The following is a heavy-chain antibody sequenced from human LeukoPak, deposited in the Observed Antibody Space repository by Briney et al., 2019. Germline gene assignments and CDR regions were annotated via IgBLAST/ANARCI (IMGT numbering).Heavy chain of an antibody. V-gene: IGHV3-30*01. D-gene: IGHD4-23*01. CDR2: ISSGGTYE. CDR1: GFTFSNYA. J-gene: IGHJ2*01. CDR3: ASRPDYGGKGIDWYFDL. Sequence: GKSLRLSCAASGFTFSNYAMHWVRQAPGKGLEWVSLISSGGTYEYYADSVKGRFTISRDNSKNTLYLQLNSLRAEDTAVYYCASRPDYGGKGIDWYFDLWGRGTLVTVSS.